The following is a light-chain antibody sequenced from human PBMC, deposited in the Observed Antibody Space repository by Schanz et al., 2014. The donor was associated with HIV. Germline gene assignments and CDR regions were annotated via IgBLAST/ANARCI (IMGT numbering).Light chain of an antibody. V-gene: IGLV2-14*03. Sequence: QSVLTQPASVSGSPGQSITISCTGTSSDVGGYNYVSWYQQHPDKAPKLIIYDVTTRPSGISSRFSGSKSGNTAYLTISGLLAEDEADYYCSSYTSSSTLVFGGGTKVTVL. CDR1: SSDVGGYNY. CDR3: SSYTSSSTLV. J-gene: IGLJ2*01. CDR2: DVT.